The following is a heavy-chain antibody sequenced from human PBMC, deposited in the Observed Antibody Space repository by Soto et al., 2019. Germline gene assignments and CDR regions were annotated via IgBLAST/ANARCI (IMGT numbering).Heavy chain of an antibody. CDR1: GGSFSGYY. D-gene: IGHD2-8*01. CDR2: INHSGST. J-gene: IGHJ6*02. V-gene: IGHV4-34*01. Sequence: SETLSLTCAVYGGSFSGYYWSWIRQPPGKGLEWIGEINHSGSTNYNPSLKSRVTISVDTSKNQFSLKLSSVTAADTAVYYCASTLPVYATPGGYYYYYYGMDVWGQGTTVTV. CDR3: ASTLPVYATPGGYYYYYYGMDV.